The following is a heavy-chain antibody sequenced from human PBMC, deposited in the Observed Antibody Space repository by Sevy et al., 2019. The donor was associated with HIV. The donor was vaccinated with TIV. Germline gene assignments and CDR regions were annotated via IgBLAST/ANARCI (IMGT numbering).Heavy chain of an antibody. J-gene: IGHJ6*02. V-gene: IGHV3-48*01. CDR3: ATRSSGRGYYYYGMDV. CDR2: ISRSSSTI. D-gene: IGHD6-6*01. CDR1: GFILSNYN. Sequence: GGSLRLSCAASGFILSNYNMNWVRQAPGKGLEWVSYISRSSSTIYYADSVKGRFTISRDNAKNSLYLQMNSLRAEDTAVYYCATRSSGRGYYYYGMDVWGQGPTVTVSS.